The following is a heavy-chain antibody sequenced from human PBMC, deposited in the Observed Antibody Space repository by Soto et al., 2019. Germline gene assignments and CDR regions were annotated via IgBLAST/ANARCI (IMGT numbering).Heavy chain of an antibody. CDR1: GYTFTRFA. D-gene: IGHD3-3*01. V-gene: IGHV1-3*01. CDR3: ARGEFWTRIGSVSWLDR. Sequence: LVQSGAEVKKPGAPVKISCKASGYTFTRFAIHWVRQAPGQGLEWMGWINAGNGNTRYSQKFQVGVHFTRDTSANTAYMELRSLKSEATAVYYCARGEFWTRIGSVSWLDRWGQGTLVSVSS. J-gene: IGHJ5*02. CDR2: INAGNGNT.